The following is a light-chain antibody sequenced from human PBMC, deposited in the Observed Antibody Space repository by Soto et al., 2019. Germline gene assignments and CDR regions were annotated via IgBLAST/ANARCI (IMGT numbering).Light chain of an antibody. Sequence: DIQMTQSPSSLSAYVGDRVTLTCRASQCISSYLNWYQQKPGKAPKLLIYAASSMQSGVPSRFSGSGSGTDFTLTISSLQPEDFATYYCQQSYSFGGGTKVDI. CDR3: QQSYS. CDR1: QCISSY. CDR2: AAS. J-gene: IGKJ4*01. V-gene: IGKV1-39*01.